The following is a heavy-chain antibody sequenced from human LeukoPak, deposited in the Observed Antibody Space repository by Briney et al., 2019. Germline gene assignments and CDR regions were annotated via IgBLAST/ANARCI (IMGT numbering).Heavy chain of an antibody. D-gene: IGHD5-24*01. Sequence: GGSLRLSCAASEFTFSSYAMQWVRQAPGKGLEWVSGISASGGSTWYADSVKGRFTISRDNAQTSLYLQMNSLRAEDTAVYYCARASDPWLQLTWGQGTLVTVSS. J-gene: IGHJ5*02. CDR2: ISASGGST. CDR1: EFTFSSYA. CDR3: ARASDPWLQLT. V-gene: IGHV3-23*01.